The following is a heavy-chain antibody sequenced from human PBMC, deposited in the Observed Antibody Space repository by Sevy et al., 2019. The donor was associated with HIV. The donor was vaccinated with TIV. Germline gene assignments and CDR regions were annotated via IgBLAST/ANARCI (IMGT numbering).Heavy chain of an antibody. D-gene: IGHD1-26*01. CDR3: ARAFTGGYQQPFDY. CDR2: ISDSGTTT. CDR1: GFTFSSHA. J-gene: IGHJ4*02. Sequence: GGSLRLSCAASGFTFSSHAMSWVRQAPGKGLEWVSAISDSGTTTYYEDSAKGRFTISRDNSKNTLYLQMDGLRAEDTAIYYCARAFTGGYQQPFDYWGQGTLVTVSS. V-gene: IGHV3-23*01.